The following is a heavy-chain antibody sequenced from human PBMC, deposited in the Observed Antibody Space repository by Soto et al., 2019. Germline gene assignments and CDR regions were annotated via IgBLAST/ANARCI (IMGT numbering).Heavy chain of an antibody. CDR2: TYYNGDT. Sequence: SETLSLTCTVSDDSFRGAEYYWSWIRQPLGKGPEWIGYTYYNGDTKYNPALRSRVTMSEDTSKDQFSLRLSSVTAADTAVYFCASGSAYIDGWRTFDLWGRGILVTVSS. CDR1: DDSFRGAEYY. J-gene: IGHJ4*02. D-gene: IGHD6-19*01. CDR3: ASGSAYIDGWRTFDL. V-gene: IGHV4-61*08.